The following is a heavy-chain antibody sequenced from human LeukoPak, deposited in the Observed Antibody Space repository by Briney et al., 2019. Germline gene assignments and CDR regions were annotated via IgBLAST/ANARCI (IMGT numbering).Heavy chain of an antibody. CDR2: IIWNSGDI. J-gene: IGHJ4*02. Sequence: SLRLSCAASGFTFEDHAMHWIRQVPGKGLEWVSGIIWNSGDIGYADSVKGRFTISRDNSKSTLFLQMNSLRTEDTAVYYCALGGISGSYYFDYWGQGTLVTVSS. CDR1: GFTFEDHA. D-gene: IGHD6-19*01. V-gene: IGHV3-9*01. CDR3: ALGGISGSYYFDY.